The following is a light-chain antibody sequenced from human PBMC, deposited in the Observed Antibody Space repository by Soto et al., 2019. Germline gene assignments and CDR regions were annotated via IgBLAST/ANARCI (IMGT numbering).Light chain of an antibody. CDR1: SSNIGTGFE. V-gene: IGLV1-40*01. CDR2: GNT. Sequence: QSVLTQPPSVSGAPGQRVTISCTGSSSNIGTGFEVPWYQQLPGTAPKLLIYGNTNRPSGVPDRFSASKSGTSASLAIAGLQAEDEADYYCQSYDNRLSAWVFGGGTKLTVL. J-gene: IGLJ3*02. CDR3: QSYDNRLSAWV.